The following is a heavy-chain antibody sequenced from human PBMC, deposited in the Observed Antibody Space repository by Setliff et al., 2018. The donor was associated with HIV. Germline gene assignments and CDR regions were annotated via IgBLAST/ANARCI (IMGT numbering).Heavy chain of an antibody. V-gene: IGHV1-18*01. CDR2: ISAYNGNT. D-gene: IGHD1-7*01. CDR3: ARVWDWNYDLGY. CDR1: GYTFTSYG. Sequence: ASVKVSCKASGYTFTSYGISWVRQAPGQGLEWMGWISAYNGNTNYAQKFQGRVTMTRDTSTSTAYMELRSLRADDTAVYYCARVWDWNYDLGYWGQGTLVTVPQ. J-gene: IGHJ4*02.